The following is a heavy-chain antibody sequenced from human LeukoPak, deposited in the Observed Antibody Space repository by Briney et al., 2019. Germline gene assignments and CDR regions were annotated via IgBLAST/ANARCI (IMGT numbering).Heavy chain of an antibody. CDR3: AKGKDYYLDY. D-gene: IGHD2-15*01. V-gene: IGHV3-30*02. CDR1: GFTFSNYG. Sequence: GGSLRLSCTASGFTFSNYGMHWVRQAPGKGLEWVAFIRYDGSEKYYADSVKGRITISRDDSKNTLYVQMNSLRAEDTAVYYCAKGKDYYLDYWGQGTLVTVSS. J-gene: IGHJ4*02. CDR2: IRYDGSEK.